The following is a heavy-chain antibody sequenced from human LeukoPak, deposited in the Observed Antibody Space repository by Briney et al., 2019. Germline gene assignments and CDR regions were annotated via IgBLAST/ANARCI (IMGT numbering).Heavy chain of an antibody. D-gene: IGHD4-17*01. CDR3: ARDYDYGDYPGY. CDR1: GFLFVDYG. CDR2: INWNGGST. J-gene: IGHJ4*02. Sequence: RAGGSLRLSCAASGFLFVDYGMSWVRQAPGKGLEWVCGINWNGGSTGYADSVKGQFTISRDNAMNSLYLQMNSLRAEDTALYYCARDYDYGDYPGYWGQGTLVTVSS. V-gene: IGHV3-20*04.